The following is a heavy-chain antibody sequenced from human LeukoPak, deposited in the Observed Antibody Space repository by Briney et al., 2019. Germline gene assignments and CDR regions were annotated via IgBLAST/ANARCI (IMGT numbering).Heavy chain of an antibody. J-gene: IGHJ4*02. Sequence: PGGSLRLSCAASGITFGSYWMHWVRQVPGKGLVWVARINSDGSITSYADSVKGRFTISRDNAKNTQYLQMNSLRVEDTAVYYCVRGIGGYGDYWGQGTLVTVSS. CDR3: VRGIGGYGDY. V-gene: IGHV3-74*01. CDR2: INSDGSIT. CDR1: GITFGSYW. D-gene: IGHD2-15*01.